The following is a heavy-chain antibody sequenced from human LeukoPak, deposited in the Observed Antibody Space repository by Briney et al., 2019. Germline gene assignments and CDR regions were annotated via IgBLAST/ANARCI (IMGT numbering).Heavy chain of an antibody. CDR3: ARAPRYSGSYRFDY. D-gene: IGHD1-26*01. J-gene: IGHJ4*02. Sequence: ASVKVSCKASGYTFTGYYMHWVRQAPGQGLEWMGWINPNSGGTNYAQKFQGGVTMTRDTSISTAYMELSRLRSDDTAVYYCARAPRYSGSYRFDYWGQGTLVTVSS. CDR1: GYTFTGYY. CDR2: INPNSGGT. V-gene: IGHV1-2*02.